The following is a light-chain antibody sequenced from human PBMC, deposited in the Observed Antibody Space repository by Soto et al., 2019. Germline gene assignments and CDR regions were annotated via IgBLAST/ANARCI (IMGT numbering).Light chain of an antibody. V-gene: IGKV3-15*01. CDR3: QQYNNGPPLT. CDR2: GAS. CDR1: QSVSSN. Sequence: EIVMTQSPATLSVSPGERATLSCRASQSVSSNLAWYQQKPGQAPRLLIYGASTRATGIPARFSGSGSGTEFILTISSLQSEDFAVYYCQQYNNGPPLTFGGGTKVEIK. J-gene: IGKJ4*01.